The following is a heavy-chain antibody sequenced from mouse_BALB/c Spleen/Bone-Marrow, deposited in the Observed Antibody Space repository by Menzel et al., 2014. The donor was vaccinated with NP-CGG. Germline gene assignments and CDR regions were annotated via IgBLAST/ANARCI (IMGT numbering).Heavy chain of an antibody. D-gene: IGHD3-2*01. CDR3: LRQLGLSFDY. J-gene: IGHJ2*01. V-gene: IGHV1-18*01. CDR2: INPNNGGT. Sequence: EVQRVESGPELVKPGASVKISCKTSGYTFTEYTMHWVKQSHGKSLEWTGGINPNNGGTSYSQKFKGKATLTVDKSSSTAYMELRSLTSEDSAVYYCLRQLGLSFDYWGQGTTLTVSS. CDR1: GYTFTEYT.